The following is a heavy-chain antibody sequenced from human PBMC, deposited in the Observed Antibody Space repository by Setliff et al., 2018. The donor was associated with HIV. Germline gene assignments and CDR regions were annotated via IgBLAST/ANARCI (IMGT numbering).Heavy chain of an antibody. CDR2: IYHSGST. J-gene: IGHJ6*02. Sequence: PSETLSLTCAVSGGSISSSNWWSWVRQPPGKGLEWIGEIYHSGSTNYNPSLKSRVTISVDKSKNQFSLKLSSVTAADTAVYYCARGRNRNYVVYGMDVWGQGTTVTVSS. CDR1: GGSISSSNW. D-gene: IGHD1-7*01. V-gene: IGHV4-4*02. CDR3: ARGRNRNYVVYGMDV.